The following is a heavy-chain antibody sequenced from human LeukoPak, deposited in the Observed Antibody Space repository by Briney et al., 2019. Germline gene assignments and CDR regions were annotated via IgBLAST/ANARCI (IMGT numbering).Heavy chain of an antibody. Sequence: PSETLSLTCAVYGGSFSGYYWSWIRQPPGKGLEWIGEINHSGSTNYNPSLKSRVTISVDTSKNKFSLKLSSVTAADTAVYYCARIPTAHAFDIWGQGTMVTVSS. J-gene: IGHJ3*02. CDR3: ARIPTAHAFDI. D-gene: IGHD2-2*01. CDR1: GGSFSGYY. CDR2: INHSGST. V-gene: IGHV4-34*01.